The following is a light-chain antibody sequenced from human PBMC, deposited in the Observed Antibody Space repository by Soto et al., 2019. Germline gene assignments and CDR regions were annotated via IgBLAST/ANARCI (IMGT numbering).Light chain of an antibody. J-gene: IGKJ1*01. CDR3: QQYGSSGT. CDR2: GAS. Sequence: EIVMTQSPATLSVSPGERATLSCRASQSLSNNYLAWYQQKPGQAPRLLIYGASNRATGIPDRFSGSGSGTDFTLTISRLEPEDFAVYYCQQYGSSGTFGQGTKVDIK. V-gene: IGKV3-20*01. CDR1: QSLSNNY.